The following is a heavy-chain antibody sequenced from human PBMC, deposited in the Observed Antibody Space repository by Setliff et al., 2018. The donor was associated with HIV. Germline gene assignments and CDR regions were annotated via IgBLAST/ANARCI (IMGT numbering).Heavy chain of an antibody. Sequence: PSETLSLTCTVSGDSISSSGPGYYWGWIRQPPGKGLEWIGYIHHSGGTQYNPSLMSRLTMSVDSSKNQFSLSLSSVTAADTAVYYCARLPDINSWPFDYWARGTLVTVSS. J-gene: IGHJ4*02. CDR1: GDSISSSGPGYY. CDR2: IHHSGGT. V-gene: IGHV4-61*05. D-gene: IGHD6-13*01. CDR3: ARLPDINSWPFDY.